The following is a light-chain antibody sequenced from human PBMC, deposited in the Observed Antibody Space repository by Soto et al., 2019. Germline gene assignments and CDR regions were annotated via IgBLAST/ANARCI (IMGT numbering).Light chain of an antibody. CDR2: DAS. Sequence: DIQMTQSPSTLSASVGDRVTITCRASQSISGWLAWYQQKPGKAPKLLIYDASSLESGVPSRFSGSGFGTEFTLTITSLQPDDFATYYCQQYNSYPWTFGQGTKVDNK. CDR3: QQYNSYPWT. V-gene: IGKV1-5*01. J-gene: IGKJ1*01. CDR1: QSISGW.